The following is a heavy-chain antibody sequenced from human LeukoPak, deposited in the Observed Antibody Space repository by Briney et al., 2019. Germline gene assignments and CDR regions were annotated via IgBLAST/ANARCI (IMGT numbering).Heavy chain of an antibody. Sequence: GASVKVSCKASGYTFTGYYMHWVRQAPGQGLEWMGWINPNSGGTNYAQKFQGRITMTRDTSISTAYMELSRLRSDDTAVYYCARDRYSGYSEINWFDPWGQGTLVTVSS. CDR1: GYTFTGYY. J-gene: IGHJ5*02. CDR3: ARDRYSGYSEINWFDP. V-gene: IGHV1-2*02. D-gene: IGHD5-12*01. CDR2: INPNSGGT.